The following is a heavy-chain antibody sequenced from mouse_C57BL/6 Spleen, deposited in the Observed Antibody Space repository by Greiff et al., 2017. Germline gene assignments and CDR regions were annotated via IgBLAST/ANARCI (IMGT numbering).Heavy chain of an antibody. CDR3: ARVTYYFDD. CDR2: ISYDGSN. Sequence: DVQLQESGPGLVKPSQSLSITCSVTGYSITSGYYWNWIRQFPGNKLEWRGYISYDGSNNYNPSLKNRISITRDTSKNQFFLKLNSVTTEDTATYYCARVTYYFDDWGKGTTLTVSS. J-gene: IGHJ2*01. V-gene: IGHV3-6*01. CDR1: GYSITSGYY.